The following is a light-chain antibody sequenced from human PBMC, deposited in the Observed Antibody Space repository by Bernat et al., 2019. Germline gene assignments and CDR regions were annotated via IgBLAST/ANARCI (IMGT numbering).Light chain of an antibody. V-gene: IGLV2-23*02. CDR2: EVN. Sequence: QSALTQPASVSGTPGQSITISCTGTSSDVGSYNLVSWYLQHPGKAPKLIIYEVNKRPSGVSNRFSGSKSGNTASLTISGLQAEDEADYYCWSYAGFSNYVFGTGTKVAVL. J-gene: IGLJ1*01. CDR1: SSDVGSYNL. CDR3: WSYAGFSNYV.